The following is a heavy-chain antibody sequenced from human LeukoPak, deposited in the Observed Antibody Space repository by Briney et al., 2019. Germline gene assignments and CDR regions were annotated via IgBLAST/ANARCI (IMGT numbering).Heavy chain of an antibody. D-gene: IGHD6-13*01. V-gene: IGHV4-39*01. J-gene: IGHJ5*02. Sequence: PSETLSHTCTVSGGSVSSSPYYWGWIRQPPGKGLEWIGSIYYSGSTYYNPSLESRITISVDTSKNQFSLKLTSVTAADTAVYYCASNIIAAAGDKQLKRWFDPWGQGTLVTVSS. CDR3: ASNIIAAAGDKQLKRWFDP. CDR2: IYYSGST. CDR1: GGSVSSSPYY.